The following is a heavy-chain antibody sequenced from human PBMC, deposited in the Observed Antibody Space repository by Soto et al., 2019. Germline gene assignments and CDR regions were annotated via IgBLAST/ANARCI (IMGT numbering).Heavy chain of an antibody. V-gene: IGHV4-31*03. J-gene: IGHJ5*02. CDR3: ARDERDYFDSSGYFHWFDP. CDR2: IYYSGST. D-gene: IGHD3-22*01. CDR1: GGSISSDGYY. Sequence: TSETLSLTCTVSGGSISSDGYYWSWIRQHPGKGLEWIGYIYYSGSTYYNPSLKSRVSISVDTSKNQFSLKLSSVTAADTAVYYCARDERDYFDSSGYFHWFDPWGQGTLVTVSS.